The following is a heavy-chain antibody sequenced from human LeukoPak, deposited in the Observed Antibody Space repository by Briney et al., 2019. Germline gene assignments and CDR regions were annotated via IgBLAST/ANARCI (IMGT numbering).Heavy chain of an antibody. J-gene: IGHJ5*02. Sequence: ASVKVSCKASGYTFISYGISWVRQAPGQGLEWMGWISAYNGNTNYAQKFQGRVTMTTDTSTSTAYMELRSLRSDDTAVYYCARGEVGGSYGIAFDPWGQGTLVTVSS. CDR1: GYTFISYG. CDR2: ISAYNGNT. CDR3: ARGEVGGSYGIAFDP. D-gene: IGHD1-26*01. V-gene: IGHV1-18*01.